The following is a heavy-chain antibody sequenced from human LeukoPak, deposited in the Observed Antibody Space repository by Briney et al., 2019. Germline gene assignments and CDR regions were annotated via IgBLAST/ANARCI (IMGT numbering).Heavy chain of an antibody. Sequence: GGSLRLSCAASGFTFSSSAMSWVRQVPGKGLEWVSGISSSGGSTNYADSVRGRFTISRDNSKNTLYVQMNSLRDEDTALYHCAKDQRWESPHYLDSWGQGTLTVSS. V-gene: IGHV3-23*01. CDR2: ISSSGGST. J-gene: IGHJ4*02. D-gene: IGHD1-26*01. CDR3: AKDQRWESPHYLDS. CDR1: GFTFSSSA.